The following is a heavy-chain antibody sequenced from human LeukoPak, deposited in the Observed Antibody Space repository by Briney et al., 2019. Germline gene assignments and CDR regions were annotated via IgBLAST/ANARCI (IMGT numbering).Heavy chain of an antibody. CDR2: INHSGST. CDR3: ARGQGSGSYYNVLYYYYGMDV. Sequence: SETLSLTCTVSGGSISSYYWSWIRQPPGKGLEWIGEINHSGSTNYNPSLKSRVTISVDTSKNQFSLKLSSVTAADTAVYYCARGQGSGSYYNVLYYYYGMDVWGQGTTVTVSS. J-gene: IGHJ6*02. V-gene: IGHV4-34*01. CDR1: GGSISSYY. D-gene: IGHD3-10*01.